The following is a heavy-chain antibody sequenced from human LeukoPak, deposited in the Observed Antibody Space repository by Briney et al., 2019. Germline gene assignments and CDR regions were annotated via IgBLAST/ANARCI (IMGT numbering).Heavy chain of an antibody. V-gene: IGHV1-8*01. D-gene: IGHD3-3*01. Sequence: GASVKVSCKASGYTFTSYDINWVRQATGQGLEWMEWMNPNSGNTGYAQKFQGRVTMTRNTSISTAYMELSSLRSEDTAVHYCARASFGFSSHTDYWGQGTLVTVSS. CDR2: MNPNSGNT. CDR3: ARASFGFSSHTDY. CDR1: GYTFTSYD. J-gene: IGHJ4*02.